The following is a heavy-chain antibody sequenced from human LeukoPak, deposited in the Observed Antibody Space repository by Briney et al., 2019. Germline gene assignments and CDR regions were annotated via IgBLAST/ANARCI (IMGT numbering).Heavy chain of an antibody. J-gene: IGHJ4*02. V-gene: IGHV1-18*01. CDR2: ISAYNGNT. Sequence: ASVKVSCKASGYTFTSYGISWVRQPPGQGHEWMGWISAYNGNTNYAQRLQGRVTMTTDTSTSTAYMELRSLRSDDTAVYYCARDLNTAMVQYYFDYWGQGTLVTVSS. D-gene: IGHD5-18*01. CDR1: GYTFTSYG. CDR3: ARDLNTAMVQYYFDY.